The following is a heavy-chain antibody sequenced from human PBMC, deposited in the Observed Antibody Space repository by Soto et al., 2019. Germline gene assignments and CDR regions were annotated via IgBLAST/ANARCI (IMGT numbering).Heavy chain of an antibody. Sequence: EVQLVESGGGLVKPGGSLRLSCAASGFTFGTYSMNWVRQAPGQGLEWVSAISSSSTYIYYGDSVKGRFTISRDNAKNSLYLQMTSLRAEDTAVYYCARIGTAAAIGTYGMDVWGQGTTVTVSS. CDR2: ISSSSTYI. CDR3: ARIGTAAAIGTYGMDV. J-gene: IGHJ6*02. V-gene: IGHV3-21*01. D-gene: IGHD2-2*01. CDR1: GFTFGTYS.